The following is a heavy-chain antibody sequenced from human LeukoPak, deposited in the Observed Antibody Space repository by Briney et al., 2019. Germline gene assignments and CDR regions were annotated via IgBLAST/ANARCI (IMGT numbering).Heavy chain of an antibody. CDR1: GFTFSSYA. J-gene: IGHJ4*02. CDR3: ARDVDCSGGSCYYLVDY. V-gene: IGHV3-21*01. Sequence: GGSLRLSCAASGFTFSSYAMSWVRQAPGKGLEWVSSISSSSSYIYYADSVKGRFTISRDNAKNSLYLQMNSLRAEDTAVYYCARDVDCSGGSCYYLVDYWGQGTLVTVSS. CDR2: ISSSSSYI. D-gene: IGHD2-15*01.